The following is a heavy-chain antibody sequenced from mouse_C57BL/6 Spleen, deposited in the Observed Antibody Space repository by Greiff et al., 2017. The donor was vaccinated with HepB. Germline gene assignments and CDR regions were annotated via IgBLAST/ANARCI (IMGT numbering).Heavy chain of an antibody. CDR1: GYSITSGYD. CDR3: ARGDYGFDY. J-gene: IGHJ2*01. CDR2: ISYSGST. D-gene: IGHD1-1*01. V-gene: IGHV3-1*01. Sequence: EVQLQESGPGMVKPSQSLSLTCTVTGYSITSGYDWHWIRHFPGNKLEWMGYISYSGSTNYNPSLKSRISITHDPSKNHFFLKLNSVTTEDTATYYCARGDYGFDYWGQGTTLTVSS.